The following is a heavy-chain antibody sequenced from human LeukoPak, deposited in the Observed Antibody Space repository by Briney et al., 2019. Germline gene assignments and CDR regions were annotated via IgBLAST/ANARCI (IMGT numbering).Heavy chain of an antibody. Sequence: SETLSLTCTVSGGSISSPSYYWGWIRQPPGKGLEWIGSIYYSGSTYYNPSLKSRVTISVDKSKNQFSLKLSSVTAADTAVYYCARHSHYYDSSDFYYFFDYWGQGTLVTVSS. D-gene: IGHD3-22*01. CDR3: ARHSHYYDSSDFYYFFDY. J-gene: IGHJ4*02. CDR1: GGSISSPSYY. CDR2: IYYSGST. V-gene: IGHV4-39*01.